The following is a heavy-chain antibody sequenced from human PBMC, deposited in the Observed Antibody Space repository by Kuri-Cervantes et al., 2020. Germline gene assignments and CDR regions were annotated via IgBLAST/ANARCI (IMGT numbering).Heavy chain of an antibody. V-gene: IGHV3-20*01. D-gene: IGHD1-26*01. CDR3: ARGKSGSYYFNWFDP. CDR2: INWNGGST. CDR1: GFTFDDYA. Sequence: GESLKISCAASGFTFDDYAKHWVRQAPGKGLEWVSGINWNGGSTGYADSVKGRFTISRDNAKNSLYLQMNSLRAEDTALYHCARGKSGSYYFNWFDPWGQGTLVTVSS. J-gene: IGHJ5*02.